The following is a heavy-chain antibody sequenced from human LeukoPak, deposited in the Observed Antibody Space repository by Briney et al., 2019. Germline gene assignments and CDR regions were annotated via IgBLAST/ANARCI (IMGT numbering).Heavy chain of an antibody. D-gene: IGHD3-22*01. CDR1: GDTFSSSA. V-gene: IGHV1-69*05. CDR2: IIPIFGTT. J-gene: IGHJ4*02. CDR3: ARGKGTSAYRALDS. Sequence: SVKVSCKASGDTFSSSAISWVRQAPGQGLEWMGGIIPIFGTTDYAQKFRGRITITTDESTSTAYMEISSLRSEDSAVYYCARGKGTSAYRALDSWGQGTLVTVSS.